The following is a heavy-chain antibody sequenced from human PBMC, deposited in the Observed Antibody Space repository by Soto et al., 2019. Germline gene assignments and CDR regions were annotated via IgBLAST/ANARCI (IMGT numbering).Heavy chain of an antibody. D-gene: IGHD3-10*01. V-gene: IGHV3-23*01. J-gene: IGHJ4*02. Sequence: EVQLLESGGGLIHPGESLRLSCVASGFTLNNYPVSWVRQAPGKGLEWVSAGSSGSNTYYADSVKGRFTISRDNSKNTVYLQMNSLRVEDTAMYFCARHGERSFDQWGQGTLVTVSS. CDR3: ARHGERSFDQ. CDR1: GFTLNNYP. CDR2: GSSGSNT.